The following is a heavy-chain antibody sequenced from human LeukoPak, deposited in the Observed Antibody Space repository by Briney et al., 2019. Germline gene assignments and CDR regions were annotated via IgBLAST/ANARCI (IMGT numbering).Heavy chain of an antibody. D-gene: IGHD3-3*01. CDR3: ARDLTGFWSGYSLSWFDP. CDR1: GGSISTYY. V-gene: IGHV4-59*01. J-gene: IGHJ5*02. CDR2: IYYSGST. Sequence: SETLSLTCTVSGGSISTYYWNWIRQPPGKGLEWIGYIYYSGSTNYNPSLKSRVTISVDTSKNQFSLKLSSVTAADTAVYYCARDLTGFWSGYSLSWFDPWGQGTLVTVSS.